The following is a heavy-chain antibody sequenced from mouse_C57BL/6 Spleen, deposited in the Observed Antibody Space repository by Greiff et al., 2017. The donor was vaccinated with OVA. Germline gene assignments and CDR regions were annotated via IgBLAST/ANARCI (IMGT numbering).Heavy chain of an antibody. D-gene: IGHD1-1*01. Sequence: QVQLQQSGAELMKPGASVKLSCKATGYTFTGYRIEWVKQRPGHGLEWIGEILPGSGSTNYNEKFKGKATFTADTSSNTAYMQLSSLTTEDSAIYYCARIPNYYGSSYGWYFDVWGTGTTVTVSS. CDR3: ARIPNYYGSSYGWYFDV. V-gene: IGHV1-9*01. J-gene: IGHJ1*03. CDR2: ILPGSGST. CDR1: GYTFTGYR.